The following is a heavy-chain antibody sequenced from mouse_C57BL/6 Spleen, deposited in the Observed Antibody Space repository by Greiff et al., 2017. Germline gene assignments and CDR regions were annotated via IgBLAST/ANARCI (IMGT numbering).Heavy chain of an antibody. Sequence: QVHVKQPGTELVKPGASVKLSCKASGYTFTSYWMHWVKQRPGQGLEWIGNINPSNGGTNYNEKFKSKATLTVDKSSSTAYMQRSSLTSEDSAVYYCAKTAQATPYYFDYWGQGTTLTVSS. CDR3: AKTAQATPYYFDY. D-gene: IGHD3-2*02. CDR2: INPSNGGT. J-gene: IGHJ2*01. V-gene: IGHV1-53*01. CDR1: GYTFTSYW.